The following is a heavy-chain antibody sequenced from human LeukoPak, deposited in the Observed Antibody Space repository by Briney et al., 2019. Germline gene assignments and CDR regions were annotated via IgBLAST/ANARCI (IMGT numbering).Heavy chain of an antibody. CDR3: ARGLRYFDWTQYYFDY. CDR2: INPSGGTT. J-gene: IGHJ4*02. Sequence: GASVKVSCKASTNTFTTYHMHWVRQAPGQGLEWMGIINPSGGTTNYAQKSQGRVNVTRDTSTSTVYMELSSLRSEDTAVYYCARGLRYFDWTQYYFDYWGQGTLVTVSS. D-gene: IGHD3-9*01. CDR1: TNTFTTYH. V-gene: IGHV1-46*01.